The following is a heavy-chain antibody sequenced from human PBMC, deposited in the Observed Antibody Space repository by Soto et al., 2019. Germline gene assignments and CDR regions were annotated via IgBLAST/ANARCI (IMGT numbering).Heavy chain of an antibody. D-gene: IGHD2-21*01. Sequence: GGSLRLSCTASGFMFNNSAMAWVRQAPGQGLQWVASVSDNGGSRGGTYYADSVKGRFTISRDNSKNTLYLQLDSLTGADTAVYYCASAKAVVIAALGIWGQGTMVTVSS. V-gene: IGHV3-23*01. CDR2: VSDNGGSRGGT. CDR1: GFMFNNSA. CDR3: ASAKAVVIAALGI. J-gene: IGHJ3*02.